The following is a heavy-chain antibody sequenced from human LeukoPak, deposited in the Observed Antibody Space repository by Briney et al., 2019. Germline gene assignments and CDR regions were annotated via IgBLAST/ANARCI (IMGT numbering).Heavy chain of an antibody. CDR3: ARDRGMVRGVIGY. CDR2: IYSGGST. CDR1: EFTVSSNY. D-gene: IGHD3-10*01. J-gene: IGHJ4*02. Sequence: GGSLRLSCAASEFTVSSNYMSWVRQAPGKGLEWVSVIYSGGSTYYADSVKGRFTISRDNSKNTLYLQMNSLGAEDTAVYYCARDRGMVRGVIGYWGQGTLVTVSS. V-gene: IGHV3-66*01.